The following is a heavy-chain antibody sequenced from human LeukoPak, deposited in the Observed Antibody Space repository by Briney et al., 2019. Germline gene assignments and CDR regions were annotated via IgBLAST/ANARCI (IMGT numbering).Heavy chain of an antibody. CDR3: ARSRGRKVTPFDY. Sequence: SETLSLTCTVSGGSTSTYYWSWIRQPPGKGLEWIGYIYTSGSTDYNPSLKSRVTISLDTSNNQFSLNLNSVTAADTAVYYCARSRGRKVTPFDYWGQGILVTVSS. D-gene: IGHD3-10*01. CDR1: GGSTSTYY. V-gene: IGHV4-4*09. CDR2: IYTSGST. J-gene: IGHJ4*02.